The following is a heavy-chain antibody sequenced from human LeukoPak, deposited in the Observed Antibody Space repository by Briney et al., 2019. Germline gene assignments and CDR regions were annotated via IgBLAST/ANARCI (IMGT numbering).Heavy chain of an antibody. CDR1: GGSVSSGSYY. CDR3: ARQTFSGYDPIDY. V-gene: IGHV4-61*01. D-gene: IGHD5-12*01. CDR2: IYYSGST. J-gene: IGHJ4*02. Sequence: SETLSLTCTVSGGSVSSGSYYWSWIRQPPGEGLEWIGYIYYSGSTNYNPSLKSRVTISVDTSKNQFSLKLSSVTAADTAVYYCARQTFSGYDPIDYWGQGTLVTVSS.